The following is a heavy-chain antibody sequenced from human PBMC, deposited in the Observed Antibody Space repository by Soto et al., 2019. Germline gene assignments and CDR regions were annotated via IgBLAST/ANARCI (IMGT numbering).Heavy chain of an antibody. D-gene: IGHD2-21*02. V-gene: IGHV4-59*01. J-gene: IGHJ6*02. Sequence: SETLSLTCTVSGGSISGYYWSWIQQPPGKGLEWIGYMYNTGSTVYNPSFKSRVTISVDTSKNQFSLKLNSVTAADTAVYYCARDLWGYCGTDCYPLDVWGQGTTVTVSS. CDR2: MYNTGST. CDR1: GGSISGYY. CDR3: ARDLWGYCGTDCYPLDV.